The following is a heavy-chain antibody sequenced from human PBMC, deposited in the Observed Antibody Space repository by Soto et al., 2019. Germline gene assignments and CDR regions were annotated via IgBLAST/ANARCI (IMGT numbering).Heavy chain of an antibody. CDR2: IYQGRST. J-gene: IGHJ4*02. CDR3: ARVVDYYDSSGYCYEGMFDS. V-gene: IGHV4-30-2*06. D-gene: IGHD3-22*01. Sequence: SETLSLPCAVSGASISGGNYSWRWIRQSPGKGLEWIGYIYQGRSTYYNPSLKSRGVISADRSKNHFSLKLTSVTAADTAVYYCARVVDYYDSSGYCYEGMFDSWGQGTLVNVA. CDR1: GASISGGNYS.